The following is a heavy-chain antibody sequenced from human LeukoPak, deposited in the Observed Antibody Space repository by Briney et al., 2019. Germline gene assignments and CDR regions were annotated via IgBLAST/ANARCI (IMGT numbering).Heavy chain of an antibody. CDR3: ARYCSSSSCNYFDN. CDR2: INHSGST. V-gene: IGHV4-34*01. CDR1: GGSFSGYY. Sequence: SETLSLTCADYGGSFSGYYWSWIRQPPGKGLEWIGEINHSGSTNYNPSLKSRVTISVDTSKNQFSLKLSSVTAADTAVYYCARYCSSSSCNYFDNWGQGTLVTVSS. D-gene: IGHD2-2*01. J-gene: IGHJ4*02.